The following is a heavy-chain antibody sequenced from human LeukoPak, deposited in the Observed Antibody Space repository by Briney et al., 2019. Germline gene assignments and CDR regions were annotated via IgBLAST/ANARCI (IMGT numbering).Heavy chain of an antibody. D-gene: IGHD6-13*01. CDR2: INSDGSNT. V-gene: IGHV3-74*01. CDR3: ARGAGSSWYRSYYYYMDV. CDR1: GFTFSSYW. J-gene: IGHJ6*03. Sequence: GGSLRLSCSASGFTFSSYWMHWVRQAPGKGLVWVSRINSDGSNTSYADSVKGRFTISRDNAKNTLYLQMNSLRAEDTAVYSCARGAGSSWYRSYYYYMDVWRKGTSVTISS.